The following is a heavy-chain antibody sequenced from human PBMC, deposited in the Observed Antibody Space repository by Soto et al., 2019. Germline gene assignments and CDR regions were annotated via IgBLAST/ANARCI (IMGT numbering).Heavy chain of an antibody. V-gene: IGHV1-2*02. CDR2: INPNSGGT. Sequence: EASVKVSCKASGYTFTGDYMHWVRQAPGQGLEWMGWINPNSGGTNYAQKFQGRVTMTRDTSISTAYMELSRLRSDDTAVYYCAREHSGVGATSLDYWGQGTLVTVSS. CDR3: AREHSGVGATSLDY. J-gene: IGHJ4*02. D-gene: IGHD1-26*01. CDR1: GYTFTGDY.